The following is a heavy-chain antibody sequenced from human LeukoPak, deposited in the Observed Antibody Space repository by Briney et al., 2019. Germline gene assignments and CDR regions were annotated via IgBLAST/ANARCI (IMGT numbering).Heavy chain of an antibody. Sequence: PSETLSLTCTVSGGSISSSSYYWGWIRQPPGKGLEWIGSIYYSGSTYYNPSLKSRVTISVDTSKNQFSLKLSSVTAADTAVYYCARQGGDYYDSSGPPVDWGQGTLVTVSS. V-gene: IGHV4-39*01. CDR2: IYYSGST. CDR1: GGSISSSSYY. CDR3: ARQGGDYYDSSGPPVD. D-gene: IGHD3-22*01. J-gene: IGHJ4*02.